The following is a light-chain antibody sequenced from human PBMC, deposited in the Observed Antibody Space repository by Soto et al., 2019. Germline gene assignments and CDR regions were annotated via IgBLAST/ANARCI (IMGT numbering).Light chain of an antibody. CDR2: GAS. V-gene: IGKV3-15*01. J-gene: IGKJ5*01. CDR3: QQYGNAPIN. Sequence: EIVMTQSPATLSVSPGERATLSCRASQSLSSNLAWYQQKPGQAPRLLIYGASTRATGIPARFSGSGSGTEFTLSISRLEVEDFAVYHCQQYGNAPINFGQGTRLEIK. CDR1: QSLSSN.